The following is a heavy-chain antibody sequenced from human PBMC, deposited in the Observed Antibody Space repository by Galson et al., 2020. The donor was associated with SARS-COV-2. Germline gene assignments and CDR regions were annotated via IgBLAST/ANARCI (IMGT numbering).Heavy chain of an antibody. V-gene: IGHV5-51*01. J-gene: IGHJ4*02. CDR1: GYNFNSDW. CDR2: IYPGDSET. Sequence: KIGESLKISCKASGYNFNSDWIGWVRQMPGKGLEWMGIIYPGDSETRYSQSFQGQVTMSADKSINTAYLQWSSLKASDTAMYYCARVRSGNYIYDYWGQGTLVTVSS. CDR3: ARVRSGNYIYDY. D-gene: IGHD1-26*01.